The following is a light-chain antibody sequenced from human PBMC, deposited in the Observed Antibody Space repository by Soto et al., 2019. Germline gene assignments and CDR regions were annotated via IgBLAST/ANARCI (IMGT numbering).Light chain of an antibody. V-gene: IGKV1-33*01. CDR1: QDISNY. CDR2: DAS. Sequence: DIQMTQSPSSLSASVGDRVTITCQASQDISNYLNWYQQKPGKAPKLLTYDASNLETGVPSRFSGSGSGTDFTFTISSLQPEDIATYYCQQYDNLPPRSTFGGGTMADIK. CDR3: QQYDNLPPRST. J-gene: IGKJ4*01.